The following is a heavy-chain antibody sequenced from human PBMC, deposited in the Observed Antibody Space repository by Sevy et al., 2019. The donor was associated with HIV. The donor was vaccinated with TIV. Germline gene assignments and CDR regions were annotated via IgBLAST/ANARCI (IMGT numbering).Heavy chain of an antibody. CDR1: GFTFGDYI. CDR2: ISWDGGST. CDR3: AKDLAIAAAAPYGMDV. J-gene: IGHJ6*02. Sequence: GGSLRLSCAASGFTFGDYIMHWVRQAPGKGLEWVSLISWDGGSTYYADSVKGRFTISRDNSKNSLYLQMNSLRTEDTALYYCAKDLAIAAAAPYGMDVWGQGTTVTVSS. V-gene: IGHV3-43*01. D-gene: IGHD6-13*01.